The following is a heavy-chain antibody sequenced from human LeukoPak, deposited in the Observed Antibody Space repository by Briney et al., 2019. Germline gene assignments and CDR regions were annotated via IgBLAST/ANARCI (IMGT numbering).Heavy chain of an antibody. J-gene: IGHJ4*02. CDR2: INWNGGST. D-gene: IGHD3-3*01. Sequence: GGSLRLSCAASGFTFDDYGMSWVRQAPGKGLEWVSGINWNGGSTGYADSVKGRFTISRDNAKNSLYLQMNSLRAEDTALYYCARDLGPSNYDFWSGYSSISDYWGQGTLVTVSS. CDR3: ARDLGPSNYDFWSGYSSISDY. CDR1: GFTFDDYG. V-gene: IGHV3-20*04.